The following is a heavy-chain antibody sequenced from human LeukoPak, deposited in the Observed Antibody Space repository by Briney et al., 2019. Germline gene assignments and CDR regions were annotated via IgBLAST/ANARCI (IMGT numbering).Heavy chain of an antibody. D-gene: IGHD3-22*01. CDR2: IHYSGST. CDR1: GGSITNYY. CDR3: ARGVGSNSSGYYGY. Sequence: SETLSLTCTVSGGSITNYYWTWIRQPPGKGLEWIGYIHYSGSTNYNPSLKSRVTISVDTSKNQFSLKLSSVTAADTAVYYCARGVGSNSSGYYGYWGQGTLVTVSS. J-gene: IGHJ4*02. V-gene: IGHV4-59*01.